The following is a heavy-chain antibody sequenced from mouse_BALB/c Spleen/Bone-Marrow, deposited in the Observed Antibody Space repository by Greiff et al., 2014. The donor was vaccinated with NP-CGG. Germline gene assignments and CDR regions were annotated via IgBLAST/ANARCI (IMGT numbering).Heavy chain of an antibody. CDR2: VWADGST. Sequence: QVQLKESGPGLVAPSQSLSITCTVSGFSLTGYAVHWVRQPPGKGLQWLGMVWADGSTDFNSALKSRLSISKDNSKSQVCLNMDNPQTDDTARYFCARDTTVVHPFAYWGQGTLVTVSA. V-gene: IGHV2-6-7*01. D-gene: IGHD1-1*01. CDR3: ARDTTVVHPFAY. J-gene: IGHJ3*01. CDR1: GFSLTGYA.